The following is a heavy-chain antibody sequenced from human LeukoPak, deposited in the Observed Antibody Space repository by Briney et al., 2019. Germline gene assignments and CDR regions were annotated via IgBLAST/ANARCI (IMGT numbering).Heavy chain of an antibody. CDR3: ARAPGRATVTTFWSDP. J-gene: IGHJ5*02. CDR1: GGSFSGYY. Sequence: PSETLSLTCAVYGGSFSGYYWSWIRQPPGRGLEWIGEINHSGSTNYNPSLKSRVTISVDTSKNQFSLKLSSVTAADTAVYYCARAPGRATVTTFWSDPWGQGTLVTVSS. V-gene: IGHV4-34*01. D-gene: IGHD4-17*01. CDR2: INHSGST.